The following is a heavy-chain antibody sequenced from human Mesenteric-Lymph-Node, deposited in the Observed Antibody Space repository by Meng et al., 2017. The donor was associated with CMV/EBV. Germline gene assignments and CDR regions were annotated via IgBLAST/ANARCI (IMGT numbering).Heavy chain of an antibody. CDR2: IESNTGGT. CDR3: AGVVLADQQLDD. Sequence: ASVKVSCKASGYRITDYYIHWMRQAPGQGLEWMGWIESNTGGTLYAQRFQGRVTMTRDTSITTVYMELSSLRSDDTAMYYCAGVVLADQQLDDWGQGTLVTVSS. CDR1: GYRITDYY. V-gene: IGHV1-2*02. J-gene: IGHJ4*02. D-gene: IGHD6-13*01.